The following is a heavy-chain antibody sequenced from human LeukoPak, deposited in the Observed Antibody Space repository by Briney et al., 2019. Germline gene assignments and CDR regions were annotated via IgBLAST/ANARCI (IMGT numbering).Heavy chain of an antibody. J-gene: IGHJ5*02. Sequence: GGSLGLSCVASGFSLTTYGMLWFRKAPGKGLHWVAFMRSDGTSKYYGDSVEGRFTISRDNSKSTLYLLMNSLSAEDTGIYYCAKDRPIKGGFDPWGQGTPVTVSS. V-gene: IGHV3-30*02. CDR3: AKDRPIKGGFDP. CDR2: MRSDGTSK. D-gene: IGHD3-16*01. CDR1: GFSLTTYG.